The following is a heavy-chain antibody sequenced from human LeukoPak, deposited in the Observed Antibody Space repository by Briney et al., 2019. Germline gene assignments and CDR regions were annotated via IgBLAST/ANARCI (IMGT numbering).Heavy chain of an antibody. CDR1: GYTFTSYG. CDR3: ARDVITMVRGVFDS. J-gene: IGHJ5*01. V-gene: IGHV1-18*01. D-gene: IGHD3-10*01. CDR2: ISAYNGNT. Sequence: GASVKVSCKASGYTFTSYGISWVRQAPGQGLEWMGWISAYNGNTNYAQKLQGRVTMTTDTSTSTAYMELRSLRSDDTAVYYCARDVITMVRGVFDSWGQGTLVTVSS.